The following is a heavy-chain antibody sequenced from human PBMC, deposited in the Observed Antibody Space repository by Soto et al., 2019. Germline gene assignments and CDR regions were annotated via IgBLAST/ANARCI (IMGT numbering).Heavy chain of an antibody. CDR3: ARGGEMATKSGLDY. D-gene: IGHD3-16*01. CDR2: INHSGST. V-gene: IGHV4-34*01. CDR1: GGSFSGYY. Sequence: QVQLQQWGAGLLKPSETLSLTCAVYGGSFSGYYWSWIRQPPGKGLEWIGEINHSGSTNYNPSLKSRVTISVDTSKYQFSLKLSSVTAADTAVYYCARGGEMATKSGLDYWGQGTLVTVSS. J-gene: IGHJ4*02.